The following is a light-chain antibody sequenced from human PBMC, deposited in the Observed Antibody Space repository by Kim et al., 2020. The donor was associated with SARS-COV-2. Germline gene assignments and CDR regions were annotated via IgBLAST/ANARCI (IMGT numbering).Light chain of an antibody. CDR1: NIGSKS. CDR2: DDS. V-gene: IGLV3-21*03. Sequence: ATGKTARITSGGNNIGSKSVHWYQQKPGQAPVLVVYDDSDRPSGIPERFSGSNSGNTATLTISRVEAGDEADYYCQVWDSSSDHVVFGGGTQLTVL. CDR3: QVWDSSSDHVV. J-gene: IGLJ2*01.